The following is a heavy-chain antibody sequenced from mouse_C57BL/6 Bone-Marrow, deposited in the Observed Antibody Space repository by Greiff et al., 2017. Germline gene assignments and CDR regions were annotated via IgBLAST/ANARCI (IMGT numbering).Heavy chain of an antibody. D-gene: IGHD2-4*01. CDR3: TRDDYFYYYAMDY. Sequence: QVQLQQSGAELAKPGASVKLSCKASGYTFTSYWMHWVKQRPGQGLEWIGYINPSSGYTKYNQKFKDKATLTADKSSSTAYMQLSSLTSEDSAVYYCTRDDYFYYYAMDYWGQGTSVTVSS. J-gene: IGHJ4*01. CDR2: INPSSGYT. V-gene: IGHV1-7*01. CDR1: GYTFTSYW.